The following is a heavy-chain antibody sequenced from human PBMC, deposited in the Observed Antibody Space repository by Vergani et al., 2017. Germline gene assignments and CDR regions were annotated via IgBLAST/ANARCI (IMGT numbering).Heavy chain of an antibody. CDR3: ARTTYYYDSSGYRIDAFDI. V-gene: IGHV3-23*01. J-gene: IGHJ3*02. CDR2: ISSSGGST. D-gene: IGHD3-22*01. CDR1: GFTFSSYA. Sequence: EVQLLESGGGLVQPGGSLRLSCAASGFTFSSYAMSWVRQAPGKGLEWVSAISSSGGSTYYVDSVKGRFTISRNNSKNSLYLQMNSLRAEDTAVYYCARTTYYYDSSGYRIDAFDIWGQGTMVTVSS.